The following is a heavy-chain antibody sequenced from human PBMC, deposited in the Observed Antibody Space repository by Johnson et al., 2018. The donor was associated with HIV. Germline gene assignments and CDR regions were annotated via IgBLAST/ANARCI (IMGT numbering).Heavy chain of an antibody. CDR2: ISSSGSTR. CDR1: GFTFSDYY. Sequence: HVQLVESGGGLVKPGGSLRLSCAASGFTFSDYYMSWIRQAPGKGLEWVSYISSSGSTRYYADSVKGRFTISTDNAKNSLYLQMHSLRAEDTALYYCARGGGDCGGDCFLGAFDIWGQGTMVTVSS. J-gene: IGHJ3*02. V-gene: IGHV3-11*04. D-gene: IGHD2-21*01. CDR3: ARGGGDCGGDCFLGAFDI.